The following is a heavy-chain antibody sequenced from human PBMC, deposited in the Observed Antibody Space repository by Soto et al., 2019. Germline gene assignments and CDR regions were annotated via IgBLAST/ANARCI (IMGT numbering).Heavy chain of an antibody. CDR3: ARATRYFGSFDS. J-gene: IGHJ4*02. CDR1: GFSVTSNY. Sequence: EVQLVESGGGLIQPGGSLRLSCVASGFSVTSNYKTWVRQAPGKGLEWVSILYTGGSTYYSDSVKGRSTISRDTPKNTVFLQLNSLRAEDTAIYYCARATRYFGSFDSWGQGTLVSVAS. D-gene: IGHD2-2*01. V-gene: IGHV3-53*01. CDR2: LYTGGST.